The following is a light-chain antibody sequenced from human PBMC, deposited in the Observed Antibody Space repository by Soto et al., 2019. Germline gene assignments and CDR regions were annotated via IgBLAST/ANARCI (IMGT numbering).Light chain of an antibody. CDR3: CSYTTNIAPDV. CDR2: DVV. CDR1: SHDIGNGYDS. Sequence: QSVLTQPASVSGSPGQSITISCTGTSHDIGNGYDSVSWYQQHPGKAPKLIIYDVVNRPSGVSSRFSGSKSGNTASLTISGLQAEDEADYYCCSYTTNIAPDVFGTGTKLTVL. V-gene: IGLV2-14*03. J-gene: IGLJ1*01.